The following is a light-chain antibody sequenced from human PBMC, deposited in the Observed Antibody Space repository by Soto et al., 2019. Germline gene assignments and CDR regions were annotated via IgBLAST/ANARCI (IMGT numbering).Light chain of an antibody. Sequence: SVLTQPPSVSGAPGQRVTISCTGSRSNIGAGYDVHWYQQRPGTAPKLLIFGNITRPSGVPARFSGFKSGHSASLAITGLQAGDERDDYGQSYDSSLSARYVFGTGTKVPVL. J-gene: IGLJ1*01. CDR3: QSYDSSLSARYV. CDR2: GNI. V-gene: IGLV1-40*01. CDR1: RSNIGAGYD.